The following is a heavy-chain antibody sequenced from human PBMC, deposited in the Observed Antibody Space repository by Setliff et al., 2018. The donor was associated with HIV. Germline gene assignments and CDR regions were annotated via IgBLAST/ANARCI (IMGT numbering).Heavy chain of an antibody. Sequence: GGSLRLSCAASDFTVTNAWMNWVRQAPGKGLEWVGRIKSKTDGGTTDYAAPVKGRFTISRDDFGDVVYLHLSSLRSDDTAIYFCSTPGLEAPGSPVRDYWGPGTLVTVSS. CDR1: DFTVTNAW. D-gene: IGHD1-1*01. V-gene: IGHV3-15*07. CDR3: STPGLEAPGSPVRDY. CDR2: IKSKTDGGTT. J-gene: IGHJ4*02.